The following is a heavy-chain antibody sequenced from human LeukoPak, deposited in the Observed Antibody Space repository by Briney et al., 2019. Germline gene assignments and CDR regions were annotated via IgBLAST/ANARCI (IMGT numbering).Heavy chain of an antibody. CDR1: GGTFSSYA. V-gene: IGHV1-69*01. J-gene: IGHJ3*02. D-gene: IGHD3-9*01. Sequence: VTVSCMASGGTFSSYAISWVRQPPGQGLEWMGGIIPIFGTANYAQKFQDCVTITADESTSTAYMELSSLRSEDTAVYYCARGDILTGSWDFDIWGQGAIVSASS. CDR3: ARGDILTGSWDFDI. CDR2: IIPIFGTA.